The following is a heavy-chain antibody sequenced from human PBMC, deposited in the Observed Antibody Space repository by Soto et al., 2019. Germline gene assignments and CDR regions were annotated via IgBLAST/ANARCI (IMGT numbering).Heavy chain of an antibody. V-gene: IGHV1-69*01. Sequence: QVQLVQSGAEVKKPGSSVKVSCKASGGTFGNYAISWVRQAPGQGLEWMGGFIPIFGTAKYAQKFQGRVTITADESTSTAYMKVSSLRSEDTAVYYCARDLPGGDTLIRGINYYYYGMDVWGQGTTVTVSS. CDR2: FIPIFGTA. CDR1: GGTFGNYA. CDR3: ARDLPGGDTLIRGINYYYYGMDV. D-gene: IGHD3-10*01. J-gene: IGHJ6*02.